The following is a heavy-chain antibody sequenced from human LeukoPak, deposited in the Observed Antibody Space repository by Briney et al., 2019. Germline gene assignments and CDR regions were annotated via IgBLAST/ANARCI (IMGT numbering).Heavy chain of an antibody. CDR2: INPNSGGT. V-gene: IGHV1-2*02. D-gene: IGHD3-10*01. Sequence: ASVKVSCKASGYTFTGYYMHWVRQAPGQGLEWMGWINPNSGGTNYAQKFQGRVTMTRDTSISTAYMELSRLRSDDTAVYYCARVYYYGSGSSQLTIWGQGTMVTVSS. J-gene: IGHJ3*02. CDR1: GYTFTGYY. CDR3: ARVYYYGSGSSQLTI.